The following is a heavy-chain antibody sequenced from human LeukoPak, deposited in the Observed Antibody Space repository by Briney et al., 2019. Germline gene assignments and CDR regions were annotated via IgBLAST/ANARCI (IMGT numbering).Heavy chain of an antibody. CDR3: ARRQKYSSSWAY. CDR1: GGSFSGYY. D-gene: IGHD6-13*01. CDR2: INHSGST. V-gene: IGHV4-34*01. Sequence: PSETLSLTCAVYGGSFSGYYWSWIRQPPGKGLEWIGEINHSGSTNYNPSLKSRVTISVDTSKNQFSLKLSSVTAADTAVNYCARRQKYSSSWAYWGQGTLVTVSS. J-gene: IGHJ4*02.